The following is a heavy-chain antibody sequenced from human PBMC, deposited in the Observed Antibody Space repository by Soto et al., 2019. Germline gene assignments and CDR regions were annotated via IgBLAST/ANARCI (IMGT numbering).Heavy chain of an antibody. CDR3: ARGFVRDAGTAYHFWYYYYGMDV. J-gene: IGHJ6*02. Sequence: SSETLSLTCAVSGGSISSSNWWSWVRQPPGKGLEWIGEIYHSGSTNYNPSLKSRVTISVDKSKNQFSLKLSSVTAADTAVYYCARGFVRDAGTAYHFWYYYYGMDVWGQGTTVTVSS. D-gene: IGHD3-3*01. V-gene: IGHV4-4*02. CDR2: IYHSGST. CDR1: GGSISSSNW.